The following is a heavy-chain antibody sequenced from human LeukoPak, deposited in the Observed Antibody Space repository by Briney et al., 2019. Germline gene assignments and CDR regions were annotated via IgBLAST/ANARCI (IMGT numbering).Heavy chain of an antibody. CDR3: ARTRGSSAWFDP. V-gene: IGHV1-69*05. CDR1: GGTFSSYA. J-gene: IGHJ5*02. Sequence: ASVKVSCKASGGTFSSYAISWVRQAPGQGLEWMGGIIPIFGTANYAQKFQGRVTITTDESTSTAYMELSSLRPEDTAVYYCARTRGSSAWFDPWGQGTLVTVSS. CDR2: IIPIFGTA. D-gene: IGHD6-6*01.